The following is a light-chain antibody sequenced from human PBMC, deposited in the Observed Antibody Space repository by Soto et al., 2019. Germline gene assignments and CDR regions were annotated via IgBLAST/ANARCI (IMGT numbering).Light chain of an antibody. CDR1: QAISNY. CDR3: QQSFSTPRT. Sequence: DIQMTQSASFLSASVGDRVAITWGASQAISNYLNWYQQKPGKAPNLLIFGASGLQSGVPSRFSASGYGTDFNLNITSLQTEDFATYFCQQSFSTPRTFGQGTKVDIK. V-gene: IGKV1-39*01. J-gene: IGKJ1*01. CDR2: GAS.